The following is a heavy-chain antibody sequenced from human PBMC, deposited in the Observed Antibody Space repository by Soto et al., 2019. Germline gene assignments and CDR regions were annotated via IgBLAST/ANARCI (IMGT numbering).Heavy chain of an antibody. D-gene: IGHD6-13*01. CDR3: ARDTAAGTSFDY. CDR1: GGSISSGGYY. V-gene: IGHV4-31*03. J-gene: IGHJ4*02. CDR2: IYYSGST. Sequence: TSETLSLTCTVSGGSISSGGYYWSWIRQHPGKGLEWIGYIYYSGSTYYNPSLKSRVTISVDTSKNQFSLKLSSVTAADTAVYYCARDTAAGTSFDYWGQGTLVTVSS.